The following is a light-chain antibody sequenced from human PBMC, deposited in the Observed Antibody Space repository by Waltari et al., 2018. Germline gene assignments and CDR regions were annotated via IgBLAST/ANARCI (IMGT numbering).Light chain of an antibody. CDR1: KLEDKY. Sequence: YELTQPPSVSVSPGQTVSITCYGGKLEDKYVCWYQQKTGQSPVLVMHQDSRRPSGIPERFSGSSSGNTATLTISGTQAMDEADYYCQAWDSISDVVFGGGTRLTVL. CDR3: QAWDSISDVV. V-gene: IGLV3-1*01. J-gene: IGLJ2*01. CDR2: QDS.